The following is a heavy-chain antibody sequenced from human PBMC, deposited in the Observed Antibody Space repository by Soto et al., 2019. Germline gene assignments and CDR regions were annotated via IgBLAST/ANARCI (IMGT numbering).Heavy chain of an antibody. V-gene: IGHV1-46*03. Sequence: GASVKVCCKASGYTFTGCYMHWVRQAPGQGLEWMGIINPSGGSTSYAQKFQGRVTMTRDTSTSTVYMELSSLRSEDTAVYYCARVRYYYDSSGYGTLDYWGQGTLVTVSS. CDR3: ARVRYYYDSSGYGTLDY. D-gene: IGHD3-22*01. CDR2: INPSGGST. J-gene: IGHJ4*02. CDR1: GYTFTGCY.